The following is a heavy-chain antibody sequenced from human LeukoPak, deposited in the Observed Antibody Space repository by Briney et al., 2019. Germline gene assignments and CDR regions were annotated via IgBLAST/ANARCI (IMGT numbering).Heavy chain of an antibody. CDR3: AREDPLTAHFDY. V-gene: IGHV4-4*07. Sequence: SETLSLTCTVSGGSISSYYWSWIRQPAGKGLEWIGRIYTSGSTNYNPSLKSRVTMSVDASKNQFSLKLSSVTAADTAVYYCAREDPLTAHFDYWGQGTLVTVSS. CDR1: GGSISSYY. J-gene: IGHJ4*02. D-gene: IGHD2-21*02. CDR2: IYTSGST.